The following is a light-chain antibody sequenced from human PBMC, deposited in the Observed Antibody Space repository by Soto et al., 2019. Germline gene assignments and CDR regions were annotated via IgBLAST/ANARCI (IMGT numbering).Light chain of an antibody. CDR3: QQYNNWPPIT. J-gene: IGKJ2*01. CDR1: QSVSSN. CDR2: GAS. Sequence: EIVMTQSPATLSVSPGERATLSCRASQSVSSNLAWYQQKPGQAPRLLIYGASTRATGIPDRFSGSGSGTEFTLTISSQQSEDFAVYSCQQYNNWPPITFGQGTKLEIK. V-gene: IGKV3-15*01.